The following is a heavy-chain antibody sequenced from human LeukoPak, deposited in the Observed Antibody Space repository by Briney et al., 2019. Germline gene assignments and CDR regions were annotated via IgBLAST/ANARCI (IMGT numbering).Heavy chain of an antibody. J-gene: IGHJ4*02. D-gene: IGHD2-15*01. Sequence: SLRLSCAASGFTFSSYEMNWVRQAPGKGLEWVGFIRSKAYGGTTEYAASVKGRFTISRDDSKSIAYLQMNSLKTEDTAVYYCTRDLRDIVVVVAATYFDYWGQGTLVTVSS. CDR1: GFTFSSYE. CDR2: IRSKAYGGTT. CDR3: TRDLRDIVVVVAATYFDY. V-gene: IGHV3-49*04.